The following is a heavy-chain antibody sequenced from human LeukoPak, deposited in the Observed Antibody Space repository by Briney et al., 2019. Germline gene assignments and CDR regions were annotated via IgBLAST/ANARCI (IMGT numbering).Heavy chain of an antibody. CDR3: ASRPSGDHPYFDY. CDR2: ISGSDGNT. Sequence: GGSLRLSCAASGFTFSSYAMGWVRQAPGKGLECVSGISGSDGNTDYADSVKGRFTISRDSSKNTLYLQMNSLRVEDTAVYYCASRPSGDHPYFDYWGQGTLVTVSS. D-gene: IGHD4-17*01. CDR1: GFTFSSYA. J-gene: IGHJ4*02. V-gene: IGHV3-23*01.